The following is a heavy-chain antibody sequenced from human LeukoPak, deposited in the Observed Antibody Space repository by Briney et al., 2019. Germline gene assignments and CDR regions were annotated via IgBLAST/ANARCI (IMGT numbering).Heavy chain of an antibody. Sequence: GGALRLSCAASGFTFSNYAMSWVRQAPGKGLEWVSTIIISGGSTYYADSVKGRFTISRDNAKNSLYLQMNSLRAEDTAVYYCARYLLEVGGWSPPGYFDYWGQGTLVTVSS. V-gene: IGHV3-23*01. D-gene: IGHD6-19*01. CDR3: ARYLLEVGGWSPPGYFDY. CDR1: GFTFSNYA. J-gene: IGHJ4*02. CDR2: IIISGGST.